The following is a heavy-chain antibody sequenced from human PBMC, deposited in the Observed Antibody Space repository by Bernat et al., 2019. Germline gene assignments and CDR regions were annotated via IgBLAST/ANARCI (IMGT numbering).Heavy chain of an antibody. V-gene: IGHV3-30*18. D-gene: IGHD6-13*01. CDR2: ISYDGSNK. CDR1: GFTFSSYG. J-gene: IGHJ4*02. Sequence: QVQLVESGGGVVQPGRSLRLTCAASGFTFSSYGMHWVRQAPGKGLEWVAVISYDGSNKYYEDSVKGRFTSSRDNSKNTLYLQMNSLRAEDTAVYYCAKGTDSSSLDYWGQGTLVTVSS. CDR3: AKGTDSSSLDY.